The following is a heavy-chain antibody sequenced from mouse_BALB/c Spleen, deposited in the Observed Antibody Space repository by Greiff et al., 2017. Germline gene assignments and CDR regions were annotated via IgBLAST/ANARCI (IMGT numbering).Heavy chain of an antibody. D-gene: IGHD3-1*01. V-gene: IGHV1-80*01. CDR1: GYAFSSYW. CDR3: ARWSSGYAMDY. Sequence: QVHVKQSGAELVRPGSSVKISCKASGYAFSSYWMNWVKQRPGQGLEWIGQIYPGDGDTNYNGKFKGKATLTADKSSSTAYMQLSSLTSEDSAVYFCARWSSGYAMDYWGQGTSVTVSS. J-gene: IGHJ4*01. CDR2: IYPGDGDT.